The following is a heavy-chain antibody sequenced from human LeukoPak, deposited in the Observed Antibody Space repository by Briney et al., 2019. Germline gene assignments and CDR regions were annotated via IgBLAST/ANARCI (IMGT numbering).Heavy chain of an antibody. J-gene: IGHJ4*02. CDR3: ANFILGGDYDFKKVGWDY. CDR1: GFTFSSYA. Sequence: PGGSLRLSCAASGFTFSSYAMSWVRQAPGKGLEWVSAISGSGGSTYYADSVKGRFTISRDNSKNTLYLQMNSLRAEDTAVYYCANFILGGDYDFKKVGWDYWGQGTLVTVSS. V-gene: IGHV3-23*01. D-gene: IGHD4-17*01. CDR2: ISGSGGST.